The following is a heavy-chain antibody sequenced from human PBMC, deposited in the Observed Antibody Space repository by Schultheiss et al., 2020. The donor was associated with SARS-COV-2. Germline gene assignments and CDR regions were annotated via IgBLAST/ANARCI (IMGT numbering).Heavy chain of an antibody. J-gene: IGHJ6*03. CDR2: IYSLGST. CDR1: GGSISSYY. D-gene: IGHD6-19*01. V-gene: IGHV4-59*01. CDR3: TRSFRTGYSSGWSQIYYYYYVDV. Sequence: SETLSLTCTVSGGSISSYYWSWIRQPPGKGLEWIGYIYSLGSTNYNPSLKSRVTISVDTSKNQFSLKLSSVTAADTAVYYCTRSFRTGYSSGWSQIYYYYYVDVWGKGTTVTVSS.